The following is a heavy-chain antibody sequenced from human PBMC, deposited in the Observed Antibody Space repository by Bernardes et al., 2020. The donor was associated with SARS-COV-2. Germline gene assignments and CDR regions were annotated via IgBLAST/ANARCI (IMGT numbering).Heavy chain of an antibody. V-gene: IGHV4-59*01. Sequence: SKTLSVTCTVSGASISSYYWSWIRQPPGKRLEWIGYIYYSGSTNYNPSLKSRVTISVDTSKKQFSLKLSSVTAADTAVYYCARGFDYWGQGTLVTVSS. J-gene: IGHJ4*02. CDR2: IYYSGST. CDR3: ARGFDY. CDR1: GASISSYY.